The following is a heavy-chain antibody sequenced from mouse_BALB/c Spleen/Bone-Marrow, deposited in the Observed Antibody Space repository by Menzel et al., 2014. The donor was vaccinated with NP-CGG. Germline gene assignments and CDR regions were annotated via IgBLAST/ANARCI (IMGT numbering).Heavy chain of an antibody. CDR2: ISNLAYSI. CDR3: ARFITTVVVDAMDY. V-gene: IGHV5-15*02. J-gene: IGHJ4*01. Sequence: EVQLQQSGGGLVQPGGSRKLSCAASGFTFSDYGMAWVRQAPGKGPEWVAFISNLAYSIYYADTVTGRFTISRESAKNTLYLEMSSLRSEDTAMYYCARFITTVVVDAMDYWGQGTSVTVSS. CDR1: GFTFSDYG. D-gene: IGHD1-1*01.